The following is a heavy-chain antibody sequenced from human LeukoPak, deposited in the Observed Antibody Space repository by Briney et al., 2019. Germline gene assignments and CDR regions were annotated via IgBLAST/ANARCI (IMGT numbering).Heavy chain of an antibody. Sequence: ASVKVSCKASGYTFTSYYMHWVRQAPGEGLEWMGIINPSGGSTSYAQKFQGRVTMTRDMSTSTVYMELSSLRSDDTAVYYCARDLLAYCSGGTCPLRYWGQGTLVTVSS. D-gene: IGHD2-15*01. CDR1: GYTFTSYY. CDR3: ARDLLAYCSGGTCPLRY. V-gene: IGHV1-46*01. CDR2: INPSGGST. J-gene: IGHJ4*02.